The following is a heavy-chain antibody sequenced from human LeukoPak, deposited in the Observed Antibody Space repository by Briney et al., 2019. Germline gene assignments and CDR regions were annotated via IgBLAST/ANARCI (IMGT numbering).Heavy chain of an antibody. V-gene: IGHV4-59*12. CDR3: ARDGRSGYARGPYYFDY. D-gene: IGHD5-12*01. CDR1: GGSISSYY. CDR2: IFYSGST. Sequence: SETLSLTCTVSGGSISSYYWSWIRQPPGKRLEWIGYIFYSGSTNYNPSLKSRVTISVDTSKNQFSLKLSSVTGADTAVYYCARDGRSGYARGPYYFDYWGQGTLVTVSS. J-gene: IGHJ4*02.